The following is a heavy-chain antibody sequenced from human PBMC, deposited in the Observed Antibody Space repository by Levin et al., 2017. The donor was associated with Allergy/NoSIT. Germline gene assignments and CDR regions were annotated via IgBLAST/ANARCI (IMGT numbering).Heavy chain of an antibody. CDR2: IWPGDSDT. J-gene: IGHJ4*02. CDR1: GYIITNYW. V-gene: IGHV5-51*01. CDR3: ARVEGDVLTGFLEH. D-gene: IGHD3-9*01. Sequence: GGSLRLSCKTSGYIITNYWIAWVRQMPGKGLEWMGSIWPGDSDTRYSPSFQDQVTISADNSIGTAYLQWRSLRASDTAMYYWARVEGDVLTGFLEHWGQG.